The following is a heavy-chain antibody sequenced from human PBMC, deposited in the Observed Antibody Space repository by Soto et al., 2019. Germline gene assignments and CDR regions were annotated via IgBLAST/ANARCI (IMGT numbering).Heavy chain of an antibody. J-gene: IGHJ4*02. CDR2: IYYSGST. D-gene: IGHD3-22*01. V-gene: IGHV4-39*01. CDR1: GGSISSSSYY. CDR3: AKSARHYYDSSGYPPFDY. Sequence: SETLSLTCTVSGGSISSSSYYWGWIRQPPGKGLEWIGSIYYSGSTYYNPSLKSRVTISVDTSKNQFSLKLSSVTAADTAVYYCAKSARHYYDSSGYPPFDYWGQGTPVTVSS.